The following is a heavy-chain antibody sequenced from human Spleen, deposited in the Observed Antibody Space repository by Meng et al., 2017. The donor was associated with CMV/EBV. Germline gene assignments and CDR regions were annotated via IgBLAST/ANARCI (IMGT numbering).Heavy chain of an antibody. CDR3: AKDHGSYYDILTCYVAPSYGMVV. CDR2: IRYDGSNK. Sequence: EGSLRLSCAASGFTFSSYGMHWVRQAPGKGLEWVAFIRYDGSNKYYADSVKGRFTISRDNSKNTLYLQMNSLRAEDTAVYYCAKDHGSYYDILTCYVAPSYGMVVWGQGTTVTVSS. J-gene: IGHJ6*02. CDR1: GFTFSSYG. V-gene: IGHV3-30*02. D-gene: IGHD3-9*01.